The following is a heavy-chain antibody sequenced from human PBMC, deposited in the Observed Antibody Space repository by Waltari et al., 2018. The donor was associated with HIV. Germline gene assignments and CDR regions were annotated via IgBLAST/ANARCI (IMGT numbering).Heavy chain of an antibody. CDR1: GYNFNPYR. J-gene: IGHJ2*01. V-gene: IGHV5-51*01. CDR2: IFPDDSDT. CDR3: ARRSYYDSSGSYWYFDL. D-gene: IGHD3-22*01. Sequence: EVQLVQSGAEVNKSGESLKISCKGSGYNFNPYRIGWVRQMPGKGLEWMGIIFPDDSDTRYSPSFQGQVTISADKSISTAYVQWSSLKASDTAMYFCARRSYYDSSGSYWYFDLWGRGTLVTVSS.